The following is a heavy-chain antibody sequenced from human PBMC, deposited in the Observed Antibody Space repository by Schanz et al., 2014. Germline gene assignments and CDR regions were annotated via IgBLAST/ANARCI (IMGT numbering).Heavy chain of an antibody. D-gene: IGHD3-3*01. CDR2: ISVYNHNK. CDR3: ARYRRFFDRDDLYYFDS. V-gene: IGHV1-18*01. Sequence: QIQLVQSGPEVKKPGATVKVSCKASGYIFINSGISWVRQAPGQGLEWMGWISVYNHNKEYDQKFQGRVTMTTDTSTSTAYMALTDLRSDDTAAYYCARYRRFFDRDDLYYFDSWGQGTLVTVSS. CDR1: GYIFINSG. J-gene: IGHJ4*02.